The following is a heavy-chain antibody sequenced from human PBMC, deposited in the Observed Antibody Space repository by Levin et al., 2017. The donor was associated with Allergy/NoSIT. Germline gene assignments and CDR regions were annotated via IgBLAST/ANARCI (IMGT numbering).Heavy chain of an antibody. J-gene: IGHJ6*02. D-gene: IGHD5-24*01. CDR3: ARDEIGYKFTLQYFYGMDV. Sequence: SETLSLTCSVSGGSVSGVNYYWNWIRQPPGKELEWIGYINYSGSTSYNPSLKSRVTISVDASKTHFFLPLTSVTAAGTAVYFCARDEIGYKFTLQYFYGMDVWGQGTTVTVSS. CDR1: GGSVSGVNYY. CDR2: INYSGST. V-gene: IGHV4-61*03.